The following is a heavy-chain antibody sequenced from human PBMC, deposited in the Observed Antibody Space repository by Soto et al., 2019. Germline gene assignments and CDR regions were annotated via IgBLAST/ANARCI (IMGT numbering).Heavy chain of an antibody. CDR3: ARVRITLELRDPCDI. CDR1: GFIVSNND. D-gene: IGHD1-26*01. V-gene: IGHV3-53*04. Sequence: EVQLVESGGGLVQTGGSLRLSCVASGFIVSNNDMSWVRQAPGKGLEWVSVLNSGGNTYYADSVKGGFTIARHTSKNTGYLQMDGLIPEDTAVYYCARVRITLELRDPCDIWGQGTMVTVSS. J-gene: IGHJ3*02. CDR2: LNSGGNT.